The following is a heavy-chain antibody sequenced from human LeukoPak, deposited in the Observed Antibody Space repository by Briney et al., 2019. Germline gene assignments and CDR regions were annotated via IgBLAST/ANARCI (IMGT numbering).Heavy chain of an antibody. CDR1: GGSFSGYY. CDR3: ARFRAVTAIRKTRNWFDP. CDR2: INHSGST. D-gene: IGHD2-21*02. J-gene: IGHJ5*02. V-gene: IGHV4-34*01. Sequence: SETLSLTCAVYGGSFSGYYWSWIRQPPGKGLEWIGEINHSGSTNYNPSLKSRVTISVDTSKNQFSLKLSSVTAADTAVCYCARFRAVTAIRKTRNWFDPWGQGTLVTVSS.